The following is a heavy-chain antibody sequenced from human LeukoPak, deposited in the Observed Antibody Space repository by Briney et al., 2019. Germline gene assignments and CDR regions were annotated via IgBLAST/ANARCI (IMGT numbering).Heavy chain of an antibody. J-gene: IGHJ4*02. V-gene: IGHV3-23*01. CDR3: ARRAGGYSHPYDY. D-gene: IGHD4-23*01. Sequence: GGSLRLSYAASGFTFSSYWMSWVRQTPGKGLEWVSAISNGGDSTYNADSVKGRFTISRDNSKNTLYLQMNSLRAEDTAVYYCARRAGGYSHPYDYWGQGILVTVSS. CDR1: GFTFSSYW. CDR2: ISNGGDST.